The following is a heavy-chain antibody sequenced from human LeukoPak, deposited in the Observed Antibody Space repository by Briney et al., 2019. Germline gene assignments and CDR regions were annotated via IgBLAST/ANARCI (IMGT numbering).Heavy chain of an antibody. CDR2: IYSGGST. V-gene: IGHV3-66*01. Sequence: GGSLRLSCAASGFTASSNYMSWVCQAPGKGLEWVSVIYSGGSTYYADSVKGRFTISRDNSKNTLYLQMNSLRAEDTAVYYCARDRERYCSSTSCYYYYGMDVWGQGTTVTVSS. CDR3: ARDRERYCSSTSCYYYYGMDV. CDR1: GFTASSNY. D-gene: IGHD2-2*01. J-gene: IGHJ6*02.